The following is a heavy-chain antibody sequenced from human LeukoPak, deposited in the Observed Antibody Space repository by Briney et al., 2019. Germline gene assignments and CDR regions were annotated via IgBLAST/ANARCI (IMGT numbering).Heavy chain of an antibody. CDR1: GGSISSSTHY. CDR2: IYYRGST. V-gene: IGHV4-39*01. J-gene: IGHJ4*02. D-gene: IGHD3-22*01. CDR3: ASSPSGYWWNFDC. Sequence: SETLSLTCTVPGGSISSSTHYWGWIRQPPGKGLEWIGNIYYRGSTYYNPSLKSRVTISVDTSKNQFSLKLTSVTAADTAVYYCASSPSGYWWNFDCWGQGTLVTVSS.